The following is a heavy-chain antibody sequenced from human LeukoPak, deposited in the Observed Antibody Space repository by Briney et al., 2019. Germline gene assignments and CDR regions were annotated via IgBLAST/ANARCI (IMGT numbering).Heavy chain of an antibody. CDR3: AKGNPLFYFDY. Sequence: GGSLRLSCAASGFTFSSSAMRWVRQTQGKGLEWVSSISGSGGNTYYADSVKGRFTISRDNSKNTVYLQMNSLRAEDTAVYYCAKGNPLFYFDYWGQGTLVTVSS. D-gene: IGHD2-21*01. CDR1: GFTFSSSA. CDR2: ISGSGGNT. V-gene: IGHV3-23*01. J-gene: IGHJ4*02.